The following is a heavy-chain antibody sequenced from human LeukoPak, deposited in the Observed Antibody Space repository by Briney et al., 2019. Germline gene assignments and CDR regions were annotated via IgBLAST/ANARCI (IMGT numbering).Heavy chain of an antibody. Sequence: SETLSLTCTVSGGSVSDYYWSWIRQPPGKGLEWIGYIYYTGTSYNPSLKSRVTISADTSKNQFSLNLSSVTAADTAVYYCASRKLGNDYWGQGTLVTVSS. J-gene: IGHJ4*02. CDR1: GGSVSDYY. CDR2: IYYTGT. CDR3: ASRKLGNDY. V-gene: IGHV4-59*02. D-gene: IGHD7-27*01.